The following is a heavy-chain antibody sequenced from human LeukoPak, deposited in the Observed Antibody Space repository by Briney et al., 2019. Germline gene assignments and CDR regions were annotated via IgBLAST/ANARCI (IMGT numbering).Heavy chain of an antibody. D-gene: IGHD6-13*01. J-gene: IGHJ3*02. Sequence: SETLSLTCSVSGVSISSYYGTWIRQPPGEGLEWIGYIYYSGSTNYNPSLKSRVTISVDTSKNQFSLKLSSVTAADTAVYYCARALQPGVYAFDIWGQGTMVTVSS. V-gene: IGHV4-59*01. CDR3: ARALQPGVYAFDI. CDR1: GVSISSYY. CDR2: IYYSGST.